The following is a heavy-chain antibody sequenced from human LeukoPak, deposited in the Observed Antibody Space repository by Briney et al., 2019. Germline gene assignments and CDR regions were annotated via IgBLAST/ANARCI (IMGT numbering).Heavy chain of an antibody. D-gene: IGHD3-3*01. Sequence: PGGSLRLSCSASGFTFSNYAMHWVRQAPGKGLEYVSAISSNGDSTYYADSVKGRFIISRGNSKNSLSLQMSSLRPEDTAVYYCVKSASSFGANWFDPWGQGTLVTVSS. CDR1: GFTFSNYA. CDR2: ISSNGDST. V-gene: IGHV3-64D*09. J-gene: IGHJ5*02. CDR3: VKSASSFGANWFDP.